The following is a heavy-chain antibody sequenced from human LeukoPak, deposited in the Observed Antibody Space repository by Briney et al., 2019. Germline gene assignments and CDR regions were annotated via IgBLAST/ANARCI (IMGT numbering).Heavy chain of an antibody. V-gene: IGHV1-69*13. D-gene: IGHD2-8*01. CDR3: AREWVDACTNGVCYGDYYYYGMDV. CDR2: IIPIFGTA. J-gene: IGHJ6*02. Sequence: GASVKVSCKASGYTFTGYYMHWVRQAPGQGLEWMGGIIPIFGTANYAQKFQGRVTITADESTSTAYMELSSLRSEDTAVYYCAREWVDACTNGVCYGDYYYYGMDVWGQGTTVTVSS. CDR1: GYTFTGYY.